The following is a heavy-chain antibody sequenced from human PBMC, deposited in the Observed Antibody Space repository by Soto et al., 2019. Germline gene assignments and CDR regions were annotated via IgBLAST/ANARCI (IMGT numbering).Heavy chain of an antibody. Sequence: GGSLRLSCAASGFTFSSYWMHWVRQAPGKGLMWVSRINSDGSSINYADFVKGRLIISRDNAKNTLYLQMNSLRAEDTAVYYCARNSPGVYALWADVWGQGTTVTVSS. D-gene: IGHD2-8*01. CDR2: INSDGSSI. J-gene: IGHJ6*02. V-gene: IGHV3-74*01. CDR1: GFTFSSYW. CDR3: ARNSPGVYALWADV.